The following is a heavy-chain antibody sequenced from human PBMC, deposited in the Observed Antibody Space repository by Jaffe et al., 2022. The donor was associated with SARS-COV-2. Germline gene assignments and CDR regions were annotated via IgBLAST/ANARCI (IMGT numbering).Heavy chain of an antibody. V-gene: IGHV3-33*01. D-gene: IGHD3-10*01. CDR1: GFTFSSYG. CDR2: IWYDGSNK. Sequence: QVQLVESGGGVVQPGRSLRLSCAASGFTFSSYGMHWVRQAPGKGLEWVAVIWYDGSNKYYADSVKGRFTISRDNSKNTLYLQMNSLRAEDTAVYYCARDNGGWGGSGSYYFDYWGQGTLVTVSS. CDR3: ARDNGGWGGSGSYYFDY. J-gene: IGHJ4*02.